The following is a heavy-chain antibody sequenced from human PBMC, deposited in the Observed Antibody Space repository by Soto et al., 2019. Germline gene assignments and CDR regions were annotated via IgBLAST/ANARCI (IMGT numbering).Heavy chain of an antibody. J-gene: IGHJ4*02. V-gene: IGHV4-59*08. CDR2: IYYSGST. CDR1: GGSISSYY. CDR3: AIGPRYGDYPLYFDY. Sequence: PSETLSLTCTVSGGSISSYYWSWIRQPPGKGLEWVGYIYYSGSTNYNPSLKSRVTISVDTSKNQFSLKLSSVTAADTAVYYCAIGPRYGDYPLYFDYWGRGTLVTVSS. D-gene: IGHD4-17*01.